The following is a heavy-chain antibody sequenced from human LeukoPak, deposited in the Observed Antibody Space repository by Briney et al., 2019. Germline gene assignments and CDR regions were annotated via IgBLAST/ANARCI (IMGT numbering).Heavy chain of an antibody. CDR1: GFTFSNAW. J-gene: IGHJ4*02. Sequence: GGSLRLSCAASGFTFSNAWMSWVRQAPGKGLEWVGRIKSKTDGGTTDYAAPVKGRFTISRDDSKNTLYLQMNSLKTEDTAVYYCTSGSGVMVDAYDYWGQGTLVTVSS. CDR3: TSGSGVMVDAYDY. CDR2: IKSKTDGGTT. V-gene: IGHV3-15*01. D-gene: IGHD2-8*01.